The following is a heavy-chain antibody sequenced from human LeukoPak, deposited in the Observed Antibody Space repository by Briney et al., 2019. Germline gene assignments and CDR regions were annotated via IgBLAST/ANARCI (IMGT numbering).Heavy chain of an antibody. CDR3: ASRGANDAFDI. J-gene: IGHJ3*02. Sequence: SVKVSCKASGGTFSSYAISWVRQAPGQGLEWMGGIIPIFGTADYAQKFQGRVTITTDESTSTAYMELSSLRSEDTAVYYCASRGANDAFDIWGQGTMVTVSS. CDR1: GGTFSSYA. D-gene: IGHD4/OR15-4a*01. V-gene: IGHV1-69*05. CDR2: IIPIFGTA.